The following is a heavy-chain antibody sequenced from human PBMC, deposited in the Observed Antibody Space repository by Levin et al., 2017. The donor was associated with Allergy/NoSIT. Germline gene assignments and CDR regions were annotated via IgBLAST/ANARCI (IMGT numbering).Heavy chain of an antibody. CDR3: ARVAGYSYGYFFDY. V-gene: IGHV4-30-2*01. CDR1: GGSISSGGYS. CDR2: IYLSGST. D-gene: IGHD5-18*01. J-gene: IGHJ4*02. Sequence: SQTLSLTCAVSGGSISSGGYSWRWIRQPPGKGLEWIGNIYLSGSTNDNPSLKSRVTISVDRSKNQFSLKLRYMTAADMAVYYCARVAGYSYGYFFDYWGPGTLVTVSS.